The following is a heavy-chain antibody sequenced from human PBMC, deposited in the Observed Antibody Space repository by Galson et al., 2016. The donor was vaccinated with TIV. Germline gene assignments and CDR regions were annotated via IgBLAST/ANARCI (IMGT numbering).Heavy chain of an antibody. J-gene: IGHJ4*02. CDR1: GGNFNNYA. CDR2: ILPISGTT. D-gene: IGHD2-21*02. V-gene: IGHV1-69*05. Sequence: SVKVSCKASGGNFNNYAINWVRQAPGQGLEWMGGILPISGTTNYAQNFQGRLTINTGESTTKVTMELSSLTSKDTAVYFCARDIPCGGACYFFDEWGQGNLVTVSS. CDR3: ARDIPCGGACYFFDE.